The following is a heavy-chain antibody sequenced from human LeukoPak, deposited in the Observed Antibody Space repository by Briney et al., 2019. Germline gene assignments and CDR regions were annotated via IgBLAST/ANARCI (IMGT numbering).Heavy chain of an antibody. J-gene: IGHJ4*02. Sequence: ASVKVSCKASGYTFTSYAMHWVRQAPGQRLEWMGWINAGNGNTKYSQKFQGRVTITRDTSASTAYMELSSLRSEDTAVYYCATYYGSGSSYDYWGQGTLVTVSS. V-gene: IGHV1-3*01. CDR1: GYTFTSYA. CDR2: INAGNGNT. D-gene: IGHD3-10*01. CDR3: ATYYGSGSSYDY.